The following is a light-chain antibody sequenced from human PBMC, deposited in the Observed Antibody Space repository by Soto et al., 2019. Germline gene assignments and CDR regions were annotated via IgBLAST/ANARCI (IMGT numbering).Light chain of an antibody. J-gene: IGLJ2*01. CDR2: VNS. CDR3: QSYDSSLSAVV. CDR1: SSNIGAGYD. Sequence: QSVLTQPPSVSGAPGQRVTISCTGSSSNIGAGYDVHWYQQLPGTAPKLLIYVNSNRPSGVPDRFSGSKSSTSASLAITWLQAEDEADYYCQSYDSSLSAVVFGGGTKLTVL. V-gene: IGLV1-40*01.